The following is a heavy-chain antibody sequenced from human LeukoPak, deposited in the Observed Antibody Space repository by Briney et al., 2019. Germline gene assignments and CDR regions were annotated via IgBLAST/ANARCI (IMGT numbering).Heavy chain of an antibody. V-gene: IGHV3-23*01. J-gene: IGHJ5*02. CDR1: GFNFSSHD. Sequence: SGGSLRLSCVASGFNFSSHDMTWVRQPPGKGLEWVSVISGTSRTIFYADSVRGRFTISRDNSKNTLYLQMNSLRAEDTAVYYCAKTILAVADLGEPYGDFDPWGQGTLVTVSS. CDR2: ISGTSRTI. CDR3: AKTILAVADLGEPYGDFDP. D-gene: IGHD6-19*01.